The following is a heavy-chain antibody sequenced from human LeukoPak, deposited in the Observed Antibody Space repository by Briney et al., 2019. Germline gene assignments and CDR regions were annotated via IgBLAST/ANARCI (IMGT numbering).Heavy chain of an antibody. V-gene: IGHV3-23*01. Sequence: GRSLRLSCAASGFTFSSYAMSWVRQAPGKGLEWVSAISGSGGSTYYADSVKGRFTISRDNSKNTLYLQMNSLRAEDTAVYYCAGGSTSGKFDYWGQRTLVTVSS. CDR1: GFTFSSYA. CDR2: ISGSGGST. J-gene: IGHJ4*02. CDR3: AGGSTSGKFDY. D-gene: IGHD2-2*01.